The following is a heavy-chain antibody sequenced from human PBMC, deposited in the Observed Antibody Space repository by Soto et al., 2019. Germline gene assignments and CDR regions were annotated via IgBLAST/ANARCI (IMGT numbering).Heavy chain of an antibody. J-gene: IGHJ6*03. D-gene: IGHD1-26*01. V-gene: IGHV3-9*01. CDR3: AKDTSGAEVGIMDV. Sequence: EVKLVESGGGLVQPGRSLRLSCATSGFIFDDYAMHWVRQAPGKGLEWVSGISWNSGVIKYADSVKGRFTTSRDNAKNSLYLQLSSLSSADTAPYFCAKDTSGAEVGIMDVWGKGTTVIVSS. CDR1: GFIFDDYA. CDR2: ISWNSGVI.